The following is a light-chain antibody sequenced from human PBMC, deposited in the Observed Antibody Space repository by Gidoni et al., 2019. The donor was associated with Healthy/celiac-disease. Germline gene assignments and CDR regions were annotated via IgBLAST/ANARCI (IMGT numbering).Light chain of an antibody. CDR3: QQRSNWPLT. CDR1: QSVSSY. J-gene: IGKJ4*01. Sequence: EIVLTQSPATLSLSPGERATLSCRASQSVSSYLAWYHQKPGQAPRLLIYDASNRATGIPARFSGSGSGTDFTLTISSLDPVDFAVYYCQQRSNWPLTFGGGTKVEIK. CDR2: DAS. V-gene: IGKV3-11*01.